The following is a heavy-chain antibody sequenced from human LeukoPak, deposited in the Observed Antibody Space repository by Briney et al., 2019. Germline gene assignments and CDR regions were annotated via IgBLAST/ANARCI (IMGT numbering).Heavy chain of an antibody. CDR3: TRGIAAAPVDY. D-gene: IGHD6-13*01. Sequence: PGGSLKLSCAASGFTFSGSAMHWVRQASGKGLEWVGRIRSKANSYATAYAASVKGRFTISRDDSKNTAYLQMNSLKTEDTAVHYCTRGIAAAPVDYWGQGTLVTVSS. CDR1: GFTFSGSA. V-gene: IGHV3-73*01. J-gene: IGHJ4*02. CDR2: IRSKANSYAT.